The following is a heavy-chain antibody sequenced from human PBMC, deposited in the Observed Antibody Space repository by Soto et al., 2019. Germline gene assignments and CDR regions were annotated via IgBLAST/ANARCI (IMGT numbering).Heavy chain of an antibody. CDR2: ISTYNGDT. CDR1: GYSFTTYG. J-gene: IGHJ4*02. V-gene: IGHV1-18*01. D-gene: IGHD2-8*01. CDR3: ARTEGRSTRGDY. Sequence: QVQLVQSGAEVKKPGASVRVSCKASGYSFTTYGVTWVRQAPGQGLEGMGWISTYNGDTRVAQQHQGRVTLTTDTSTNAAHMDLRSLRSDDTAIYYCARTEGRSTRGDYWGQGTLVTVSS.